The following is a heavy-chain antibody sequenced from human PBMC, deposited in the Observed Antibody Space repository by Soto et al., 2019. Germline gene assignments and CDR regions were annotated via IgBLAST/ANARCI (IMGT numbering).Heavy chain of an antibody. D-gene: IGHD6-19*01. CDR1: GYTFTGYY. V-gene: IGHV1-2*04. J-gene: IGHJ6*02. Sequence: ASVKVSCKASGYTFTGYYMHWVRQAPRQGLEWMGWINPNSGGTNYAQKFQGWVTMTRDTSISTAYMELSRLRSDDTAVYYCARDLPIAVAGERYYYYGMDVWGQGTTVTVSS. CDR2: INPNSGGT. CDR3: ARDLPIAVAGERYYYYGMDV.